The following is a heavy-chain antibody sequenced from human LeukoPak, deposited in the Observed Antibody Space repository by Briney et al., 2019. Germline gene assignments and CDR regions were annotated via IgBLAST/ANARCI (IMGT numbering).Heavy chain of an antibody. CDR3: AKDLYYYDSSGYYHAEYFQH. D-gene: IGHD3-22*01. Sequence: PGGSLRLSCAASGFTFSSYAMSWVRQAPGKGLDWVSGISGSDGSTNYADSVKCRFTISRDNSKNTLYLQMSSLRAEDTAVYYCAKDLYYYDSSGYYHAEYFQHWGQGTLVTVSS. V-gene: IGHV3-23*01. CDR1: GFTFSSYA. J-gene: IGHJ1*01. CDR2: ISGSDGST.